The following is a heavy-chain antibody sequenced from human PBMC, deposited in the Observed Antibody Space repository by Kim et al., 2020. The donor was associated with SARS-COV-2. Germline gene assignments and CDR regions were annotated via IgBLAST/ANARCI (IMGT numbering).Heavy chain of an antibody. CDR3: AKSRFDP. CDR2: DGGST. Sequence: DGGSTYYADSVKGRFTISRDNSKNSLYLQMNSLRTEDTALYYCAKSRFDPWGQGTLVTVSS. V-gene: IGHV3-43*01. J-gene: IGHJ5*02.